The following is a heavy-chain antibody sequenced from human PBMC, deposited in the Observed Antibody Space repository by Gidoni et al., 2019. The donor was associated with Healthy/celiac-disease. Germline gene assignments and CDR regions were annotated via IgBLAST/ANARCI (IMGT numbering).Heavy chain of an antibody. Sequence: QVQLVQSGAEVKKPGSSVQVSCKASGGTFSSYAISWVRQAPGQGLEWMGGLIPIFGTANYAQKFQGRVTITADESTSTAYMELSSLRSEDTAVYYCARVIGGYDFWSGYGMDVWGQGTTVTVSS. J-gene: IGHJ6*02. CDR2: LIPIFGTA. CDR1: GGTFSSYA. CDR3: ARVIGGYDFWSGYGMDV. V-gene: IGHV1-69*01. D-gene: IGHD3-3*01.